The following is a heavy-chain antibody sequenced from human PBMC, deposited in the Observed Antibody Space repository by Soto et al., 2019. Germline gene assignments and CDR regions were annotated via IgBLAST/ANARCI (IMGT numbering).Heavy chain of an antibody. V-gene: IGHV4-39*01. CDR1: GGSISSSSYY. Sequence: ASETLSLTCTVSGGSISSSSYYWGWIRQPPGKGLEWIGSIYYSGSTYYNPSLKSRVTISVDTSKNQFSLKLSSVTAADTAVYYCARITTVKGAAAGFYYYYGMDVWGQGTTVTVSS. CDR3: ARITTVKGAAAGFYYYYGMDV. J-gene: IGHJ6*02. D-gene: IGHD6-13*01. CDR2: IYYSGST.